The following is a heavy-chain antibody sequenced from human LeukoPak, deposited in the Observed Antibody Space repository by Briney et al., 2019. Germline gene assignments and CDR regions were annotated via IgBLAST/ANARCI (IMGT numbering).Heavy chain of an antibody. CDR2: IYHSGSP. Sequence: SETLSLTCTVSGGSISSGYYWGWIRQPPGKGLEWIGSIYHSGSPNYNPSLKSRVTISVDTSKNQFSLKLSSVTAADTAVYYCARDYDSSGYYRTDEYYFDYWGQGTLVTVSS. J-gene: IGHJ4*02. D-gene: IGHD3-22*01. CDR3: ARDYDSSGYYRTDEYYFDY. V-gene: IGHV4-38-2*02. CDR1: GGSISSGYY.